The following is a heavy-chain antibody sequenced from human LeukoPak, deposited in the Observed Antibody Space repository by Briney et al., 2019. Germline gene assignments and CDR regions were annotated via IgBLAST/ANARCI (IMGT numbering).Heavy chain of an antibody. J-gene: IGHJ4*02. CDR1: GFTFKSYW. D-gene: IGHD3-10*01. Sequence: GGSLRLSCAASGFTFKSYWMSWVRQTPGKGLEWVANINQDGSEKYSVESVKGRFTISRDNAQNSLSLQINSLRAEDTAVYYCARRGGLDYWGQGTLVTASS. CDR2: INQDGSEK. CDR3: ARRGGLDY. V-gene: IGHV3-7*01.